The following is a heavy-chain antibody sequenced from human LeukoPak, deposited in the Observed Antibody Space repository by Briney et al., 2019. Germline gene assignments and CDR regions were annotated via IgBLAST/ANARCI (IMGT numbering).Heavy chain of an antibody. J-gene: IGHJ3*02. Sequence: ASVKVSCKASGYTFTSYGISWVRQAPGQGLEWMGWISAYNGNTNYAQKLQGRVTMTRDTSTSTVYMELSSLRSEDTAVCYCARGRGSLDAFDIWGQGTMVTVSS. CDR1: GYTFTSYG. CDR2: ISAYNGNT. CDR3: ARGRGSLDAFDI. V-gene: IGHV1-18*01. D-gene: IGHD3-10*01.